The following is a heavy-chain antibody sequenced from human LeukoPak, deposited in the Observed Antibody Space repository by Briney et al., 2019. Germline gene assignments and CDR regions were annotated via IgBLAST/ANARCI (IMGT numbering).Heavy chain of an antibody. J-gene: IGHJ3*02. CDR3: ARDASSSTSPFAFDI. V-gene: IGHV3-20*04. D-gene: IGHD2-2*01. Sequence: GGSLRLSCAASGFTFDDYGMSWVRHAPGKGLEWVSGINWKGGSTGYADSVKGRFTISRDNAKNSLYLQMNSLRAEDTALYYCARDASSSTSPFAFDIWGQGTMVTVSS. CDR1: GFTFDDYG. CDR2: INWKGGST.